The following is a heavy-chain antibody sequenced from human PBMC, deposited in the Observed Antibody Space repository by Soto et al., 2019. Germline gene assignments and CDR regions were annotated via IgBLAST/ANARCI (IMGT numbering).Heavy chain of an antibody. CDR3: ARDTWCYYLGY. J-gene: IGHJ4*01. CDR2: IHYSGTT. D-gene: IGHD2-15*01. CDR1: VGSISSYF. Sequence: PSETLSLTCTIYVGSISSYFWSWIRQPPGKGLEWIGYIHYSGTTVYSPSLKSRVTMSIDTSENQFTLNLTSVTAADTAVYYCARDTWCYYLGYRGQGSLFTV. V-gene: IGHV4-59*01.